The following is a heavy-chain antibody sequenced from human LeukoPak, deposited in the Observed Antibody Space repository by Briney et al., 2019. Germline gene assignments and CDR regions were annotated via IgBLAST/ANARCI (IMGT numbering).Heavy chain of an antibody. V-gene: IGHV4-59*01. Sequence: SETLSLTCTVSGGSISSYYWSWIRQPPGKGLEWIGYIYYSGSTNYNPSLKSRVTISVDTSKNQFSLKLSSVTAADTAVYYCARKGDYGCFDCWGQGTLVTVSS. CDR2: IYYSGST. D-gene: IGHD3-16*01. J-gene: IGHJ4*02. CDR1: GGSISSYY. CDR3: ARKGDYGCFDC.